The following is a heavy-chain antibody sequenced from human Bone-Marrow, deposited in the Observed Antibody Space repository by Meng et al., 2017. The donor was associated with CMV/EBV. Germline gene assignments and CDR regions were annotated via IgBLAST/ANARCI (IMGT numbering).Heavy chain of an antibody. V-gene: IGHV3-30*04. CDR2: ISYDGSNK. J-gene: IGHJ4*02. CDR1: GFTFSSYA. D-gene: IGHD3-3*01. Sequence: LSLTCAASGFTFSSYAMHWVRQAPGKGLEWVAVISYDGSNKYYADSVKGRFTISRDNSKNTLYLQMNSLRAEDTAVYYCARDGTYYDFWSGYYTGILDYWGQGTLVTVSS. CDR3: ARDGTYYDFWSGYYTGILDY.